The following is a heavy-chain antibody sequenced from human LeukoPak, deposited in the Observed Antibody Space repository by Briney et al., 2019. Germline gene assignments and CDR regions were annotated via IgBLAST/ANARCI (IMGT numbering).Heavy chain of an antibody. J-gene: IGHJ4*02. CDR2: IYSGGNT. D-gene: IGHD5-18*01. CDR1: GFTVSSNY. V-gene: IGHV3-53*01. CDR3: ARGPSGYSYGGYDY. Sequence: SGGSLRLSCAASGFTVSSNYMSWVRQAPGKGLEWVSVIYSGGNTYYADSAKGRFTISRDNSKNTLYLQMNSLRVEDTAVYYCARGPSGYSYGGYDYWGQGTLVTVSS.